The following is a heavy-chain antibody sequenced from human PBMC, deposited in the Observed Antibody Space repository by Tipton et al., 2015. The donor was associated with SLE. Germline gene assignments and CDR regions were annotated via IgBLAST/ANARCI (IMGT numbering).Heavy chain of an antibody. CDR1: GGSFSGYY. CDR3: ARGPFDI. J-gene: IGHJ3*02. Sequence: TLSLTCAVFGGSFSGYYWTWIRQSPGKGLEWVGEINHSGSTKYNPSLKSRVTISVDTSKNQFSLNLTSVTAADTAVYYCARGPFDIWGQGTMVTVSS. CDR2: INHSGST. V-gene: IGHV4-34*01.